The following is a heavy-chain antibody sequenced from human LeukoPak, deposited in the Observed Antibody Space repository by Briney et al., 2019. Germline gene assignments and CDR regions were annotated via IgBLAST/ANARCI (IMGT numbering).Heavy chain of an antibody. CDR1: GGSISSYY. J-gene: IGHJ5*02. Sequence: SETLSLTCTVSGGSISSYYWSWIRQPPGKGLEWIGEINHSGSTNYNPSLKSRVTISVDTSKNQFSLKLSSVTAADTAVYYCAGGHVSCSSTSCYTESYNWFDPWGQGTLVTVSS. D-gene: IGHD2-2*02. CDR3: AGGHVSCSSTSCYTESYNWFDP. CDR2: INHSGST. V-gene: IGHV4-34*01.